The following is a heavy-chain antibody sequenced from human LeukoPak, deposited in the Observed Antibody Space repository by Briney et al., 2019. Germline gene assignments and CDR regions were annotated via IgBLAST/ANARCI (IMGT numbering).Heavy chain of an antibody. Sequence: PGGSLRLSCAASEFTVSSNDMNWVRQAPGKGLEWVSVIYSGGSTFSVDSVKGRFAISRDNSKNTLYLQMNSLRAEDTALYYCARGAGAYNYYAMDVWGQGTTVTVSS. CDR2: IYSGGST. J-gene: IGHJ6*02. V-gene: IGHV3-66*01. CDR1: EFTVSSND. D-gene: IGHD6-19*01. CDR3: ARGAGAYNYYAMDV.